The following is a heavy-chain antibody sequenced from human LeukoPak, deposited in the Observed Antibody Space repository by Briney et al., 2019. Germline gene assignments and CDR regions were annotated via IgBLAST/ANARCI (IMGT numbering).Heavy chain of an antibody. CDR1: GGSFSGYY. V-gene: IGHV4-34*01. CDR3: AGTSFFVDY. Sequence: PSETLSLTCAVYGGSFSGYYWSWIRQPPGKGLEWIGEINHSGSTNYNPSLKSRVTISVDTSKNQFSLKLSPVTAADTAVYYCAGTSFFVDYWGQGTLVTVSS. CDR2: INHSGST. J-gene: IGHJ4*02. D-gene: IGHD3-3*01.